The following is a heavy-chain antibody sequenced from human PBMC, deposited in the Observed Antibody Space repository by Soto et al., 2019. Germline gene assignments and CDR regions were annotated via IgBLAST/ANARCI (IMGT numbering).Heavy chain of an antibody. CDR3: ARDSTGSGRDYGMDV. V-gene: IGHV3-11*06. CDR2: ISSDSTYT. Sequence: QVQLVESGGGLVKPGGSLRLACAASGFTFNDNYMTWIRQAPGKGLEWVSFISSDSTYTNSADSVKGRFIISRDNAKNSLYLQMNSLRVEDTAIYYCARDSTGSGRDYGMDVW. D-gene: IGHD3-10*01. J-gene: IGHJ6*01. CDR1: GFTFNDNY.